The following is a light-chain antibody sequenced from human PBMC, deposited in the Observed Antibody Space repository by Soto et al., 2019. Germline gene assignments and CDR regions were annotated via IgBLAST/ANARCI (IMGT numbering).Light chain of an antibody. CDR2: DAS. CDR3: QQRRSWQVT. J-gene: IGKJ5*01. CDR1: QSINTY. V-gene: IGKV3D-11*02. Sequence: ENVLTQSPATLSLSPGEGATLSCRASQSINTYLAWYQQKPGQAPRLLIYDASKRATGIPARFSGSGSGTNFTLTISSLEPEDFAVYYWQQRRSWQVTFGQGTRLEIK.